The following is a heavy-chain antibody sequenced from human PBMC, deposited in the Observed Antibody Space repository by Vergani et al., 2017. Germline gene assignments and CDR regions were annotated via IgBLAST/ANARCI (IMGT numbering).Heavy chain of an antibody. J-gene: IGHJ4*02. CDR3: ARHVGMRYGYGNFDY. CDR1: AGSISSSNYY. Sequence: QLQLQESGPGLVKPSETLSLTCTVSAGSISSSNYYWGWIRQPPGKGLEWIGSIYYSGNTYYNPSLKSRVTISVDTSKNQISLKLTSVTAADTAVYYCARHVGMRYGYGNFDYWGQGTLVTVSS. V-gene: IGHV4-39*01. CDR2: IYYSGNT. D-gene: IGHD5-18*01.